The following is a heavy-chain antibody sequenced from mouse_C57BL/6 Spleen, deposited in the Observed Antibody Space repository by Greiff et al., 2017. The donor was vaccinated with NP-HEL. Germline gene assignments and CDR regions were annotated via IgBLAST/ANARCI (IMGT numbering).Heavy chain of an antibody. V-gene: IGHV5-17*01. D-gene: IGHD2-2*01. Sequence: EVQVVESGGGLVKPGGSLKLSCAASGFTFSDYGMHWVRQAPEKGLEWVAYISSGSSTIYYADTVKGRFTISRDNAKNTLFLQMTSLRSEDTAMYYCARIHYGYGYAMDYWGQGTSVTVSS. CDR2: ISSGSSTI. CDR1: GFTFSDYG. J-gene: IGHJ4*01. CDR3: ARIHYGYGYAMDY.